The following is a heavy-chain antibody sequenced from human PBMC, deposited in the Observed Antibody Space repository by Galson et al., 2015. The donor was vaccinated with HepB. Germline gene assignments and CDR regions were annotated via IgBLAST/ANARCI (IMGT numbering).Heavy chain of an antibody. D-gene: IGHD3-3*01. CDR3: ARDVTHYDFWSGYWTY. Sequence: SLRLSCAASGFTFSSYWMSWVRQAPGKGLEWVANIKQDGSEKHYVDSVKGRFTISRDNAKNSLYLQMNSLRAEDTAVYYCARDVTHYDFWSGYWTYWGQGTLVTVSS. J-gene: IGHJ4*02. CDR1: GFTFSSYW. V-gene: IGHV3-7*03. CDR2: IKQDGSEK.